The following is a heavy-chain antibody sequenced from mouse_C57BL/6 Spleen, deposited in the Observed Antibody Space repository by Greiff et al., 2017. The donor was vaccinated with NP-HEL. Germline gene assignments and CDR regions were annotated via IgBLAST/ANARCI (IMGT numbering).Heavy chain of an antibody. V-gene: IGHV1-76*01. CDR3: ARVGSSYGAMDY. J-gene: IGHJ4*01. CDR1: GYTFTDYY. CDR2: IYPGSGNT. D-gene: IGHD1-1*01. Sequence: QVQLQQSGAELVRPGASVKLSCKASGYTFTDYYINWVKQRPGQGLEWIARIYPGSGNTYYNEKFKGKATLTAEKSSSTAYMQLSSLTSEDSAVYFCARVGSSYGAMDYWGQGTSVTVSS.